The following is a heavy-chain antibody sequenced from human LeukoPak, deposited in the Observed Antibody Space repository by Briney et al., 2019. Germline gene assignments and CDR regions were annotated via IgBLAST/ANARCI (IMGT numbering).Heavy chain of an antibody. CDR1: VGSLSSDY. CDR2: FYTSRIT. Sequence: PSETLSLTRTVSVGSLSSDYWSSIRQPAGPGLGWIGRFYTSRITNYNPCRKSRVTMSVDTSKDQFSLKLSSVSAADTAVYYGARDRIYYGNYVSGPTGRYFDLWGRGTLVTVSS. V-gene: IGHV4-4*07. J-gene: IGHJ2*01. CDR3: ARDRIYYGNYVSGPTGRYFDL. D-gene: IGHD4-11*01.